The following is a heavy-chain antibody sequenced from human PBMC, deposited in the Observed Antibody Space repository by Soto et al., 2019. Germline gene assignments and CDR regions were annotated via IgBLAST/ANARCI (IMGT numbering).Heavy chain of an antibody. CDR1: GFTFSRYE. Sequence: EEQLVESGGGLVHPGGSLRLSCSASGFTFSRYEMNWVRQGPGRGLEWISYISPSDSAAYYADSVKGRFTISRYNAKNTLILQMNSLRAEDTAVYYCARTLKNQLPPYYYAMDVWGQGTTVTVSS. CDR2: ISPSDSAA. V-gene: IGHV3-48*03. D-gene: IGHD1-1*01. CDR3: ARTLKNQLPPYYYAMDV. J-gene: IGHJ6*02.